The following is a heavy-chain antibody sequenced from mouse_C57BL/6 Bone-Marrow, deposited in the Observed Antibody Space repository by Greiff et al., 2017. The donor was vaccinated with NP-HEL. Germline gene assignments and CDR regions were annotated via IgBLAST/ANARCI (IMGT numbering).Heavy chain of an antibody. CDR2: ISYSGST. Sequence: EVKREEVGPGLAKPSQPLSLTCSVTGYSITSDYWNWIRKFPGNKLEYMGYISYSGSTYYNPSLKSRISITRNTSKNQYYLQLNSVTTEDTATYYCARWEGDYPYAMDYWGQGTSVTVSS. J-gene: IGHJ4*01. CDR1: GYSITSDY. V-gene: IGHV3-8*01. CDR3: ARWEGDYPYAMDY. D-gene: IGHD2-4*01.